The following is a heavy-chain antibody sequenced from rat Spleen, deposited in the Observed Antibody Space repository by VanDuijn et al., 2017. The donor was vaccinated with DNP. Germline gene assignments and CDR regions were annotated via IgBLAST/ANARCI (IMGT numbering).Heavy chain of an antibody. Sequence: EVQLVESGGGPVQPGRSLKLSCVASGFIFSNYWMTWIRQAPGKGLEWVASISSTGGSTYYGDSVKGRFTISRDNARSTLYLQMDSLRSEDTATYYCATASNSGFTYWGQGTLVTVSS. D-gene: IGHD3-6*01. CDR2: ISSTGGST. J-gene: IGHJ3*01. CDR3: ATASNSGFTY. CDR1: GFIFSNYW. V-gene: IGHV5-31*01.